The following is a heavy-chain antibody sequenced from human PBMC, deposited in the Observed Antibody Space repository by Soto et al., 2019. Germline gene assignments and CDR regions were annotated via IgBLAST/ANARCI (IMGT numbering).Heavy chain of an antibody. J-gene: IGHJ6*02. Sequence: GESLKISCKGSGYSFSTYWTGWVRQMPGKGLEWIGVIYPDDSETRYSPSFQGQVTISADKSSSTAYLQWSSLKAADTAIYDCARSNLYSSSWYYYYYGMDVWGQGTTVTVSS. CDR2: IYPDDSET. D-gene: IGHD6-13*01. V-gene: IGHV5-51*01. CDR3: ARSNLYSSSWYYYYYGMDV. CDR1: GYSFSTYW.